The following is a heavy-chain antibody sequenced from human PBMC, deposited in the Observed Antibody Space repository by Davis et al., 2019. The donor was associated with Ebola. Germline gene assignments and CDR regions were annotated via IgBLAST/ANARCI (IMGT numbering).Heavy chain of an antibody. J-gene: IGHJ5*02. Sequence: PSETLSLTCTVSGGSISSHYWSWIRQPPGKGLEWIGYIYYSGSTNYNPSLKSRVAISVDTSKNQFSLKLSSVTAADTAVYYCARGSVVVVAATTNWFDPWGQGTLVTVSS. D-gene: IGHD2-15*01. CDR2: IYYSGST. CDR1: GGSISSHY. CDR3: ARGSVVVVAATTNWFDP. V-gene: IGHV4-59*11.